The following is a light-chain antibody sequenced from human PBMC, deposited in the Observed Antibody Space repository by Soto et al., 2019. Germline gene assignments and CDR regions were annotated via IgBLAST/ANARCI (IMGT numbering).Light chain of an antibody. V-gene: IGKV1-39*01. CDR1: QSISTA. CDR3: QQGYNRPRT. J-gene: IGKJ1*01. Sequence: QMTQSPSSLSASVGDRVTITCRASQSISTALGWYQQKPGKAPNLLIYTSSSLESGVPSRFSGSGSGTDFTLTISSLQPEDFATYFCQQGYNRPRTFGQGTKVDIK. CDR2: TSS.